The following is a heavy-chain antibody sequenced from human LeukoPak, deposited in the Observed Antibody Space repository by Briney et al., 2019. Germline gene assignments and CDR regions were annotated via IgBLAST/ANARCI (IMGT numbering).Heavy chain of an antibody. J-gene: IGHJ4*02. CDR2: TSAYSGNT. D-gene: IGHD3-3*01. CDR1: GYTFTNYG. V-gene: IGHV1-18*01. Sequence: ASVKVSFKASGYTFTNYGISWVRQAPGQGLEWMGWTSAYSGNTNYAQNLQGRVTMTTDTSTSTAYMELRSLRSDDTAVYYCARAPDDYDFWSGPFDYWGRGTLVTVSS. CDR3: ARAPDDYDFWSGPFDY.